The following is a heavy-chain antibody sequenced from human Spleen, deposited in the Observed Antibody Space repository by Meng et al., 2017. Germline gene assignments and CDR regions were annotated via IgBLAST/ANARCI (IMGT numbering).Heavy chain of an antibody. CDR2: VYQSGSS. CDR3: VRSSGWVRTGFDP. Sequence: QLQLQESGSGLVKPSQTLSLTFAVSGGSISSGGYSWSWVRQPPGKALEWIGYVYQSGSSYYNPSLKSRVTISLDTSKNQFSLRLASVTAADTAVYYCVRSSGWVRTGFDPWGQGTLVTVSS. V-gene: IGHV4-30-2*01. CDR1: GGSISSGGYS. J-gene: IGHJ5*02. D-gene: IGHD6-19*01.